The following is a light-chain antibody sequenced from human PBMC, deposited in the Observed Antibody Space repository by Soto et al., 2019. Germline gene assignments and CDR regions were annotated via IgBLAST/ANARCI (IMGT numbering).Light chain of an antibody. CDR3: QQYGSSRFT. Sequence: EIVLTQSPGTLSFSPGERATLSCRASQSISSSYLAWYQQKPGQAPRLLVYGASSRATGIPDRFSGSGSGTDFTLTISRLETEDFAVYYCQQYGSSRFTFGPGTTVDIK. CDR2: GAS. J-gene: IGKJ3*01. CDR1: QSISSSY. V-gene: IGKV3-20*01.